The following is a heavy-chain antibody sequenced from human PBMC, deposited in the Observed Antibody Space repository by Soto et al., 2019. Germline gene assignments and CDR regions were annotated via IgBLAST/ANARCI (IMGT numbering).Heavy chain of an antibody. D-gene: IGHD5-18*01. CDR2: ISGSGGST. CDR3: AKGFVIDTAMWSEYDLPYYYGMDV. J-gene: IGHJ6*02. V-gene: IGHV3-23*01. Sequence: PGGSLRLSCAASGFTFSSYAMSWVRQAPGKGLEWVSAISGSGGSTYYADSVKGRFTISRDNSKNTLYLQMNSLRAEDTAVYYCAKGFVIDTAMWSEYDLPYYYGMDVWGQGTTVTVSS. CDR1: GFTFSSYA.